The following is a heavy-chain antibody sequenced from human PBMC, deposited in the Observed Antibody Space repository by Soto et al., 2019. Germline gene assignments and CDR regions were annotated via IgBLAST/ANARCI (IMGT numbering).Heavy chain of an antibody. J-gene: IGHJ6*02. CDR3: AKDLGLLWFGEHHYGMHV. CDR2: ISYDGSNK. CDR1: GFTFSSYG. Sequence: GESLKISCAASGFTFSSYGMHWVRQAPGKGLEWVAVISYDGSNKYYADSVKGRFTISRDNSKNTLYLQMNSLRAEDTAVYYCAKDLGLLWFGEHHYGMHVWGQGTTVTVSS. D-gene: IGHD3-10*01. V-gene: IGHV3-30*18.